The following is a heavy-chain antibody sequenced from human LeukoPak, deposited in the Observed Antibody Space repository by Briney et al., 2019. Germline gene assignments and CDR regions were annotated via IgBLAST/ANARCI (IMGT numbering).Heavy chain of an antibody. CDR2: TFYRGTT. CDR1: GGSISSGGYY. V-gene: IGHV4-61*08. J-gene: IGHJ3*02. CDR3: ARGPRPDAFDI. Sequence: SSETLSLTCTVSGGSISSGGYYWSWFRQPLGKGPEWIGYTFYRGTTYYNPSLKSRVTISVDTSKNQFSLKLSSVTAADTAVYYCARGPRPDAFDIWGQGTMVTVSS.